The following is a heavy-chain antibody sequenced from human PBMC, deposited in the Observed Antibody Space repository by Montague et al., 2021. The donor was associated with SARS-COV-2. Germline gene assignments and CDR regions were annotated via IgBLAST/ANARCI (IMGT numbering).Heavy chain of an antibody. CDR3: ARAYGDYILLFYYYYGMDV. CDR1: GGSFSGYY. J-gene: IGHJ6*01. Sequence: SETLSLTCAVYGGSFSGYYWSWIRQPPGKGLDWIGEINHSGSTNYNPSLTSRVTISVDTSTNQFSLKLSSVTAADTAVYYCARAYGDYILLFYYYYGMDVWLQGKTDTVSP. CDR2: INHSGST. V-gene: IGHV4-34*01. D-gene: IGHD4-17*01.